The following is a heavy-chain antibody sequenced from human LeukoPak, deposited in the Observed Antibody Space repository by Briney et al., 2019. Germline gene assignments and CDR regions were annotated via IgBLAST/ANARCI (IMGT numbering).Heavy chain of an antibody. V-gene: IGHV1-8*01. CDR1: GYTFTSYD. D-gene: IGHD6-13*01. CDR2: MNPNSGNT. CDR3: ARGWYGQLTFDP. Sequence: VASVKVSCKASGYTFTSYDINWVRQATGQGLEWMGWMNPNSGNTGYAQKFQGRVTMTRNTSISTAYMELSSLRSKDTAVYYCARGWYGQLTFDPWGQGTLVTVSS. J-gene: IGHJ5*02.